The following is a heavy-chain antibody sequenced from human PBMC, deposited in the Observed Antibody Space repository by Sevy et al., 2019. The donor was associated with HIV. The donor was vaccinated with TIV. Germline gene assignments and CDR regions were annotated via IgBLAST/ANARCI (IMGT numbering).Heavy chain of an antibody. V-gene: IGHV3-30-3*01. CDR2: ISYDGSDK. CDR3: ARPRANYVDHYFFYAMDV. D-gene: IGHD4-17*01. J-gene: IGHJ6*02. Sequence: GGSLRLSCAASGFAFSNYYAMHWVRQAPGKGLEWVALISYDGSDKYYADSVKGRFTISSDNFKNTLFLQMNSLPTEDTAVYYCARPRANYVDHYFFYAMDVWGQGTTVTVSS. CDR1: GFAFSNYYA.